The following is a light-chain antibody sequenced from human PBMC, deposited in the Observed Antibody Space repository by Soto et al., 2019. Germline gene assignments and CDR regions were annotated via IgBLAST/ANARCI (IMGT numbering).Light chain of an antibody. CDR2: DAS. CDR1: QSVSNY. CDR3: QQRSHWPRT. Sequence: EVVLTQSPATLSLSPGERATVSCRASQSVSNYLAWYQQKPGQAPRLLIYDASNRATGIPARFSGSGSGTDFTLTITSLAPEDFAVYYCQQRSHWPRTFGQGTKVEI. J-gene: IGKJ1*01. V-gene: IGKV3-11*01.